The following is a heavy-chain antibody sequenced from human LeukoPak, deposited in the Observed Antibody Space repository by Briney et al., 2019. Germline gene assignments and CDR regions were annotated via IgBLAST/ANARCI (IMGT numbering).Heavy chain of an antibody. V-gene: IGHV3-7*01. CDR1: RMSSCRFW. CDR2: IKQEGREK. CDR3: ATNSDWRFDY. Sequence: GGCLRLSRAVSRMSSCRFWMSCVRPAPGERREWVANIKQEGREKYYVRSVKGGFTISRDSARNSVYLQMTRLRAEATAVYYCATNSDWRFDYWGQGTLVTVSS. J-gene: IGHJ4*02. D-gene: IGHD6-19*01.